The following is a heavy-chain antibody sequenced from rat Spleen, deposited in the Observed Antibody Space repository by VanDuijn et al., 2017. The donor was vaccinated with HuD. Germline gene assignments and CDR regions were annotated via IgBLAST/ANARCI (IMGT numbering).Heavy chain of an antibody. D-gene: IGHD1-1*01. CDR1: GFTFSNFY. J-gene: IGHJ4*01. Sequence: EVHLVESGGGLVQPGRSLKLSCAASGFTFSNFYMAWVRQAPTKGLEWVTYINTGGGTTFYRDSVKGRFTISRDNAKSTLYLQMDSLRSEDTATYYCGRHAGYYSGDYVLDAWGQGASVTVSS. CDR3: GRHAGYYSGDYVLDA. V-gene: IGHV5-25*01. CDR2: INTGGGTT.